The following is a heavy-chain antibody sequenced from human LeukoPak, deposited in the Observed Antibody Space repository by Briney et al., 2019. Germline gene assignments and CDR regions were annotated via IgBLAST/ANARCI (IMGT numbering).Heavy chain of an antibody. CDR3: ATWELLRGFDD. J-gene: IGHJ4*02. CDR2: IYPGDSDT. Sequence: GEPLKISCKGSGYSFTSYWIGWVRQLPGKGLEWMGIIYPGDSDTRYSPSFKGQVTISADKSISTAYLQWSSLKASDTAMYYCATWELLRGFDDWGQGTRVTVSS. CDR1: GYSFTSYW. V-gene: IGHV5-51*01. D-gene: IGHD1-26*01.